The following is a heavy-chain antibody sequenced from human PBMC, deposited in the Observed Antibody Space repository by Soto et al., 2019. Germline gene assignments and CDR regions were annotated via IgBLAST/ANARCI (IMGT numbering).Heavy chain of an antibody. V-gene: IGHV1-69*13. CDR3: ARVPIQRGWHYYSYYDMDV. CDR2: IIPIFGTA. Sequence: SVKVSCKASGGTFSSYAISWVRQAPGQGGEWMGGIIPIFGTANYAQKFQGRITITADESTSTAYMELSSLRSEDTAVHYCARVPIQRGWHYYSYYDMDVWGQGTTVTVSS. CDR1: GGTFSSYA. J-gene: IGHJ6*02. D-gene: IGHD6-19*01.